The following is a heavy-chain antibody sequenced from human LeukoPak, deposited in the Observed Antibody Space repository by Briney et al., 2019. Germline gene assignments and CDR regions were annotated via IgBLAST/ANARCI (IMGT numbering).Heavy chain of an antibody. V-gene: IGHV3-74*01. CDR3: AREILAPGKTHDY. CDR2: INDNGSAT. Sequence: GGSLRLSCAASGFTFSNYWMHWVRQVPGKGLVWVSRINDNGSATFYADSVKGRFTISRDNAKNTLFLQINSLRAEDTAVYYCAREILAPGKTHDYWGQGTLVTVSS. CDR1: GFTFSNYW. J-gene: IGHJ4*02.